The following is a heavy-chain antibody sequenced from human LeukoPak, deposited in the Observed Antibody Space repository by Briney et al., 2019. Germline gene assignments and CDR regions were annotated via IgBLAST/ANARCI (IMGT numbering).Heavy chain of an antibody. V-gene: IGHV4-59*08. D-gene: IGHD2-2*01. CDR3: ARHQGRYCSSTSCYAFDI. J-gene: IGHJ3*02. Sequence: KPSETLSLTCTVSGVSISSYYWSWIRQPPGKGLEWFGYIYYSGSNNYNPSLKSRVTISVEPSKNQFSLKLSSVTAADTAVYYCARHQGRYCSSTSCYAFDIWGQGTMVTVSS. CDR2: IYYSGSN. CDR1: GVSISSYY.